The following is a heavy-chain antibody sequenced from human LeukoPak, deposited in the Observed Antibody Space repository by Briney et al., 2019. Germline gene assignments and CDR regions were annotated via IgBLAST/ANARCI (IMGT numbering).Heavy chain of an antibody. V-gene: IGHV1-69*02. J-gene: IGHJ4*02. CDR1: GGTFSSYT. CDR2: IIPILGIA. Sequence: SVKVSCKASGGTFSSYTISWVRQAPGQGLEWMGRIIPILGIANYAQKFQGRGTITADKSTSTAYMELSSLRSEDTAVYYCARVDPFPGNHWGQGTLVTVSS. CDR3: ARVDPFPGNH.